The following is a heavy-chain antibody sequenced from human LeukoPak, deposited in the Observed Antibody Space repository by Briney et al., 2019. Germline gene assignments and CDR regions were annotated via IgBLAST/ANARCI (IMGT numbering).Heavy chain of an antibody. D-gene: IGHD1-1*01. CDR1: GGSISPYY. Sequence: SETLSLTCTVSGGSISPYYWSFIRQPAGKGLEWIGRISTSGSSKYNPSLESRVTMSVDTSKNQFSLKLSSVTAADTAVYYCARHWNEGLDYWGQGTLVTVSS. CDR2: ISTSGSS. CDR3: ARHWNEGLDY. J-gene: IGHJ4*02. V-gene: IGHV4-4*07.